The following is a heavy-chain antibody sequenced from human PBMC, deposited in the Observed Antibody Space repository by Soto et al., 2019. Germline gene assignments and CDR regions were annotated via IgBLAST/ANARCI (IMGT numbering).Heavy chain of an antibody. V-gene: IGHV1-58*01. CDR1: GFSFTSSS. CDR2: IVVGTGHT. D-gene: IGHD4-17*01. CDR3: TASLEGEYGANSAFDY. Sequence: GASVKVSCKASGFSFTSSSVQWVRQARGQRLEWIGWIVVGTGHTNYAQKFQERVTISTDMSTNTAYMEVNSLRFDDTAVYYCTASLEGEYGANSAFDYWGQGTLVTVSS. J-gene: IGHJ4*02.